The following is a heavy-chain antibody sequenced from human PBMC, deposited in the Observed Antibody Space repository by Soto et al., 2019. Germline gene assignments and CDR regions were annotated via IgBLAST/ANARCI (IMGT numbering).Heavy chain of an antibody. Sequence: PSETLSLTCTVSNGSISSNSHYWGWIRQPPGKVLEWIVSIYYSGSTYYNPSLKSRVTIFLDTSNNQFSLKLTCVTSTDTSVYYCARHAGATGCYSPGLHWGQGNLVTAPQ. D-gene: IGHD2-15*01. CDR1: NGSISSNSHY. CDR2: IYYSGST. V-gene: IGHV4-39*01. J-gene: IGHJ4*02. CDR3: ARHAGATGCYSPGLH.